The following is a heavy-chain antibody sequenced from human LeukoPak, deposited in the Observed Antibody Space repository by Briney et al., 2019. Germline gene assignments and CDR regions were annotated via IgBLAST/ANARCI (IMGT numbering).Heavy chain of an antibody. Sequence: PSETLSLTCAVYGGSFSGYYWSWIRQPPGKGLEWIGEINHSGSTNYNPSLRSRVTISVDTSKNQFSLKLSSVTAADTAVYYCARSGITMVRGVISYYYYYYMDVWGKGTRSPSP. V-gene: IGHV4-34*01. CDR2: INHSGST. D-gene: IGHD3-10*01. CDR3: ARSGITMVRGVISYYYYYYMDV. J-gene: IGHJ6*03. CDR1: GGSFSGYY.